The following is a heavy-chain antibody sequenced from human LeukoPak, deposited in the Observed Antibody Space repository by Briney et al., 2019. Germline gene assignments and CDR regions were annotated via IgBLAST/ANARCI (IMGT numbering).Heavy chain of an antibody. V-gene: IGHV1-18*01. CDR2: ISAYNGNT. CDR3: ARGPGYCGDGTCYSNNWFDP. J-gene: IGHJ5*02. CDR1: GYTFTSYG. Sequence: ASVKVSCKASGYTFTSYGISWVRQAPGQGLEWMGWISAYNGNTNYAQKLQGRVTMTTDTSTSTAYMELRSLRSDDTAVYYCARGPGYCGDGTCYSNNWFDPWGQGTLVTVSS. D-gene: IGHD2-15*01.